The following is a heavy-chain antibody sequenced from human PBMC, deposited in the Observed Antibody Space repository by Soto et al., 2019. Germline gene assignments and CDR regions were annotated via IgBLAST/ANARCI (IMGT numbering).Heavy chain of an antibody. CDR3: AKEGHRSELLNWFDP. CDR2: ISGDGGST. V-gene: IGHV3-43*02. J-gene: IGHJ5*02. Sequence: GGSLRLSCAASGFTFDDYAMHWVRQAPGKGLEWVSLISGDGGSTYYADSVKGRFTISRDNSKNSLYLQMNSLRTEDTAVYYCAKEGHRSELLNWFDPWGQGTLVTVSS. CDR1: GFTFDDYA. D-gene: IGHD1-26*01.